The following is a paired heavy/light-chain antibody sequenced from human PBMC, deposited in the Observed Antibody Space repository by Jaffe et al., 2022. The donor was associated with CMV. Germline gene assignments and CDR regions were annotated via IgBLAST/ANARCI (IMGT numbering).Light chain of an antibody. Sequence: QSVLTQPPSASGTPGQRITISCSGSNSNIGTKTVNWYQQVPGTAPKLLIHTNSQRPLEVPDRFSGSKSGTSASLVISGLQSEDEADYYCAAWEVSLNGPVFGGGTKLTVL. V-gene: IGLV1-44*01. CDR1: NSNIGTKT. J-gene: IGLJ2*01. CDR3: AAWEVSLNGPV. CDR2: TNS.
Heavy chain of an antibody. CDR1: GFTFSNAW. Sequence: EVQLVESGGGLIKPGGSLRLSCVASGFTFSNAWMSWVRQAPGKGLEWVGRIQSTTDGGISNYAAPAKGRFIISRDDSRNTLYLQMNSLKIEDTAVYYCTTALGVRNGDHFDYWGQGALVTVSS. CDR2: IQSTTDGGIS. CDR3: TTALGVRNGDHFDY. V-gene: IGHV3-15*01. D-gene: IGHD3-10*01. J-gene: IGHJ4*02.